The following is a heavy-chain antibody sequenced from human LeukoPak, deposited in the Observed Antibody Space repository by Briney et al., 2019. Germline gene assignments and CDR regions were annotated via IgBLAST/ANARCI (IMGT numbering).Heavy chain of an antibody. D-gene: IGHD6-13*01. CDR3: ARHRKIAAAGTYYYYYMGV. V-gene: IGHV5-51*01. CDR1: GYSFTSYW. J-gene: IGHJ6*03. CDR2: IYPGDSDT. Sequence: GESLKISCKGSGYSFTSYWIGWVRQMPGKGLEWMGIIYPGDSDTRYSPPFQGQVTISADKSISTAYLQWSSLKASDTAMYYCARHRKIAAAGTYYYYYMGVWGKGTTVTVSS.